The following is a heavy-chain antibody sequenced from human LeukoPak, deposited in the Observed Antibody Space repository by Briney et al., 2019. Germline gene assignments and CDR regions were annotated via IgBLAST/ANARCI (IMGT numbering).Heavy chain of an antibody. CDR2: ISGSGGST. D-gene: IGHD6-19*01. CDR1: GFTFSNYV. J-gene: IGHJ3*02. CDR3: IAGGWSTDAFEM. V-gene: IGHV3-23*01. Sequence: GGSLRLSCAASGFTFSNYVMSWVRQAPGKGLEWVSGISGSGGSTNYADSVKGRFTISRDNSKNMLFLQINSLRGEDTAVYYCIAGGWSTDAFEMWGQGTTVTVSS.